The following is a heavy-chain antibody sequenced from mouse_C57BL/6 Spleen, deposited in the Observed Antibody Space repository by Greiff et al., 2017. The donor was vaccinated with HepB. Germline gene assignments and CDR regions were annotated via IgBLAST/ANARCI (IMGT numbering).Heavy chain of an antibody. D-gene: IGHD3-1*01. Sequence: EVNLVESGGGLVQPGGSLSLSCAASGFTFTDYYMSWVRQPPGKALEWLGFIRNKANGYTTEYSASVKGRFTISRDNSQSILYLQVNALRAEDSATYYCARSGRDWYFDVWGTGTTVTVSS. V-gene: IGHV7-3*01. CDR2: IRNKANGYTT. CDR1: GFTFTDYY. CDR3: ARSGRDWYFDV. J-gene: IGHJ1*03.